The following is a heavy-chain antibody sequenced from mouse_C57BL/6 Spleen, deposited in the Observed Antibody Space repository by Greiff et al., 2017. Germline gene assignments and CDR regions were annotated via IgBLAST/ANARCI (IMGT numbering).Heavy chain of an antibody. CDR1: GFSLTSYG. Sequence: VQLQQSGPGLVQPSQSLSITCTVSGFSLTSYGVHWVRQSPGKGLEWLGVIWRGGSTDYNAAFISRLSISKDNSKSQVFFKMNSLQADDTAIYYCARGGYDAMDYWGQGTSVTVSS. CDR2: IWRGGST. V-gene: IGHV2-2*01. J-gene: IGHJ4*01. CDR3: ARGGYDAMDY.